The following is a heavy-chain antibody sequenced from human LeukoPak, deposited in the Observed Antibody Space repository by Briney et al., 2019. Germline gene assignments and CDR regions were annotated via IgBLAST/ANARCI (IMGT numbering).Heavy chain of an antibody. CDR3: ARICSGGSCYFPSL. CDR1: GFSFSSYG. D-gene: IGHD2-15*01. CDR2: ISYDGSSK. Sequence: GGSLRLSCAASGFSFSSYGMHWVRQAPGKGLDWGAVISYDGSSKYYADSVKGRFTISRDNSKNTLYLQMNSLRAEDTAVYYCARICSGGSCYFPSLWGQGTMVTVSS. J-gene: IGHJ3*01. V-gene: IGHV3-30-3*01.